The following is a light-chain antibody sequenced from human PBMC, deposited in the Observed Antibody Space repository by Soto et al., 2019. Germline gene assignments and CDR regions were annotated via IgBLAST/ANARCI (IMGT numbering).Light chain of an antibody. CDR3: QSYDSSYNYV. Sequence: QAVLTQPPSVSGAPGQRVTISCTGSSSNIGAGYDVHWYQQLPGTAPKLLIYGNSNRPSGVPDRFSGPKSGTSASLAITGLQAEDEADYYCQSYDSSYNYVFGTGTKLTVL. CDR1: SSNIGAGYD. CDR2: GNS. V-gene: IGLV1-40*01. J-gene: IGLJ1*01.